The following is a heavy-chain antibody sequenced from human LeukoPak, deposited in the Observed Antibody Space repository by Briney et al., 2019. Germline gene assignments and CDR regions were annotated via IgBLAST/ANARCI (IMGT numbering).Heavy chain of an antibody. V-gene: IGHV3-23*01. J-gene: IGHJ2*01. CDR3: ARQYSDILTGYHRGELYWYFDL. D-gene: IGHD3-9*01. Sequence: GGSLRLSCVASGFSFSSYAMSWVRQAPGKGLEWVSGITGSGGSTYYADSVKGRFTISRDNSKNTLYLQMNSLRAEDTAVYYCARQYSDILTGYHRGELYWYFDLWGRGTLVTVSS. CDR1: GFSFSSYA. CDR2: ITGSGGST.